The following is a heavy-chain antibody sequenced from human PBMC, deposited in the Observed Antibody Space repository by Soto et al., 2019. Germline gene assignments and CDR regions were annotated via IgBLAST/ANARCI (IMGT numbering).Heavy chain of an antibody. CDR3: AKDGGYYYGSGSSNYMDV. CDR2: IWCGGSNK. CDR1: GFTFSSYG. V-gene: IGHV3-33*06. D-gene: IGHD3-10*01. J-gene: IGHJ6*03. Sequence: GGSLRLSCAASGFTFSSYGMHWVRQAPGKGLEWVSAIWCGGSNKYYADSVKGRFTISRDNSKNTLYLQMNSLRAEDTAVYYCAKDGGYYYGSGSSNYMDVWGKGTTVTVS.